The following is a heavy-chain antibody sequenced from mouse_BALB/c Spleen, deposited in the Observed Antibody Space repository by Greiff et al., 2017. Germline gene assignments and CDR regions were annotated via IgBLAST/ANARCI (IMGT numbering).Heavy chain of an antibody. D-gene: IGHD2-1*01. CDR1: GFTFSSYT. CDR2: ISSGGSYT. J-gene: IGHJ3*01. V-gene: IGHV5-6-4*01. CDR3: TREQGNYVGFAY. Sequence: EVHLVESGGGLVKPGGSLKLSCAASGFTFSSYTMSWVRQTPEKRLEWVATISSGGSYTYYPDSVKGRFTISRDNAKNTLYLQMSSLKSEDTAMYYCTREQGNYVGFAYWGQGTLVTVSA.